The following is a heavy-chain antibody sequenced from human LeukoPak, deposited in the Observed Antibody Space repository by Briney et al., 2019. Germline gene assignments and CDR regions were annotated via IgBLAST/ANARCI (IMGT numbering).Heavy chain of an antibody. V-gene: IGHV1-18*04. Sequence: ASVKVSCKASRYTFTSYGISWVRQAPGQGIEWMGWISAYNGNTNYAQKLQGRVTMTTDTSTSTAYMELRSLRSDDTAVYYCARGNFDWLLLGALDIWGQGTMVTVSS. J-gene: IGHJ3*02. D-gene: IGHD3-9*01. CDR1: RYTFTSYG. CDR2: ISAYNGNT. CDR3: ARGNFDWLLLGALDI.